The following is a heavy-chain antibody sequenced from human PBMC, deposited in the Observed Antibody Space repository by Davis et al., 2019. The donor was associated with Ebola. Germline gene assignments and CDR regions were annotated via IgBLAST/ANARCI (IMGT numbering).Heavy chain of an antibody. V-gene: IGHV3-23*01. Sequence: PGGSLRLSCAASGFTFSSYAMSWVRQAPGKGLEWVSAISGSGGSTYYADSVKGRFTISRDNSKNTLYLQRNSLGAEDTAIYYCAKDKNYDFWSGYPHDAFDIWGQGTMVTVSS. CDR3: AKDKNYDFWSGYPHDAFDI. D-gene: IGHD3-3*01. CDR2: ISGSGGST. CDR1: GFTFSSYA. J-gene: IGHJ3*02.